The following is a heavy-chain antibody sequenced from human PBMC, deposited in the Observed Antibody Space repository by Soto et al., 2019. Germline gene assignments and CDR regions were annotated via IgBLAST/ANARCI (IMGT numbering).Heavy chain of an antibody. V-gene: IGHV3-30-3*01. CDR3: ARALEMAAAGQYNWFDP. CDR1: RFTFRKYA. Sequence: GGSLRLSCAASRFTFRKYAFHWVRQAPGKGLQWVAAISYDGNNKYYGDSVKGRFTISRDNSKNTLYLQMNSLRADDTAVYYCARALEMAAAGQYNWFDPWGQGTLVTVSS. J-gene: IGHJ5*02. D-gene: IGHD2-15*01. CDR2: ISYDGNNK.